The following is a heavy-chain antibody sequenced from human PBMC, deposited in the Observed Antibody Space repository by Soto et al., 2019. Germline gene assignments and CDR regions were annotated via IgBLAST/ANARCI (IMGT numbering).Heavy chain of an antibody. Sequence: EVQLVESGGGLVKPGGSLRLSCAASGFTFSSYNMNWVRQAPGKGLEWVSSISSGGAYIKYADSVKDRFTISRDTAKNSLYLQMNSLRVEDTAVYYCARDSSSWSIWFDPWGQGTLVTVSS. CDR1: GFTFSSYN. CDR3: ARDSSSWSIWFDP. D-gene: IGHD6-13*01. J-gene: IGHJ5*02. CDR2: ISSGGAYI. V-gene: IGHV3-21*01.